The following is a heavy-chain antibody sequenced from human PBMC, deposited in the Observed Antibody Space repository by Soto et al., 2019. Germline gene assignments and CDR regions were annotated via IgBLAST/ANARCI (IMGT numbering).Heavy chain of an antibody. V-gene: IGHV3-33*01. CDR1: GFTFSSYG. D-gene: IGHD3-3*01. CDR3: ARDSVDFWSGYYPNWFDP. Sequence: QVQLVESGGGVVQPGRSLRLSCAASGFTFSSYGMHWVRQAPGKGLEWVAVMWYDGSNKYYADSVKGRFTISRDNSKNTLYLQMNSLRAEDTAVYYCARDSVDFWSGYYPNWFDPWGQGTLVTVSS. CDR2: MWYDGSNK. J-gene: IGHJ5*02.